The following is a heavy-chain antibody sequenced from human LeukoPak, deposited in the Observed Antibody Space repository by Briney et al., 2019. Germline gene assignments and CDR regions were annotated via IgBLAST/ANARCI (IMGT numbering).Heavy chain of an antibody. J-gene: IGHJ5*02. D-gene: IGHD1-26*01. CDR3: AREEGGATTQTNWFDR. CDR2: INHSGST. V-gene: IGHV4-34*01. Sequence: SETLSLTCGVYGGSFSGYYWSWICHPPGKGLEWIGEINHSGSTNYNPSLKSRVTISVDTSKTQFSLKLSSVTAADTAVYYCAREEGGATTQTNWFDRWGQGTLVTVSS. CDR1: GGSFSGYY.